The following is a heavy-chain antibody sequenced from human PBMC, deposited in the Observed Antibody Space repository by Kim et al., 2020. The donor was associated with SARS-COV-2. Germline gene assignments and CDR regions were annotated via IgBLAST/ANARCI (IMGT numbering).Heavy chain of an antibody. J-gene: IGHJ4*02. Sequence: FADPLKGPFTISRDNSKNPLYLQMNSLKVDDTALYFCARKNPGNHPFDYWGQGTRVTVSS. V-gene: IGHV3-23*01. D-gene: IGHD1-1*01. CDR3: ARKNPGNHPFDY.